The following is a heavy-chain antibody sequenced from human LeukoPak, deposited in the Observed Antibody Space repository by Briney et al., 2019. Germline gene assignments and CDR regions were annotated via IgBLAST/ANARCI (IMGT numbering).Heavy chain of an antibody. J-gene: IGHJ4*02. CDR1: GFTFSSYT. CDR2: IGSSSSYI. D-gene: IGHD2-2*01. CDR3: ARDYCSSTSCFPSGTNYFDS. V-gene: IGHV3-21*01. Sequence: GSLRLSCAASGFTFSSYTMNWVRQAPGKGLECVSSIGSSSSYIYNADSVKGRFTISRDNAKNSLYLQMNSLRAEDTAVYYCARDYCSSTSCFPSGTNYFDSWGQGTPVTVSS.